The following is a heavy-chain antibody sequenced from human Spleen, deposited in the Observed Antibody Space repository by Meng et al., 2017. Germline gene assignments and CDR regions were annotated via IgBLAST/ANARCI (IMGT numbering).Heavy chain of an antibody. Sequence: SETLSLTCTVSGGSISSYYWSWIRQPAGKGLEWIGRVYNTGFTNYNPSLKSRVTMSLDTSKNQFSLILTSVTAADTAVYYCAKSGSYFNAFDVWGQGRMVTVSS. J-gene: IGHJ3*01. D-gene: IGHD1-26*01. V-gene: IGHV4-4*07. CDR3: AKSGSYFNAFDV. CDR1: GGSISSYY. CDR2: VYNTGFT.